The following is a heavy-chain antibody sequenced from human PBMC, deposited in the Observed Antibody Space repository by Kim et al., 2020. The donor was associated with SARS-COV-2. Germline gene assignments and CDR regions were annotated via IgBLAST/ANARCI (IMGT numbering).Heavy chain of an antibody. J-gene: IGHJ6*02. V-gene: IGHV1-18*04. Sequence: ASVKVSCKASGYTFTSYGISWVRQAPGQGLEWMGWISAYNGNTNYAQKLKGRVTMTTDTSTSTAYMELRSLRSDDTAVYYCSRDYIVVVTAIRGANYYYYGMDVWGQGTTVTVSS. CDR1: GYTFTSYG. CDR3: SRDYIVVVTAIRGANYYYYGMDV. CDR2: ISAYNGNT. D-gene: IGHD2-21*02.